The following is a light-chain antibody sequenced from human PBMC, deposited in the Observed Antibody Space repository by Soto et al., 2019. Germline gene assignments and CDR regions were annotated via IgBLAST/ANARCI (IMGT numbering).Light chain of an antibody. CDR2: GNS. CDR3: QSYDTPVYV. J-gene: IGLJ1*01. Sequence: QSVRTQPPSVSGAPGQRVTISCTGSSSNIGAGYDVHWYQQLPGAAPKLLIYGNSNRPSGVPDRFSGSRSGTSASLAITGLQPEDEADYYCQSYDTPVYVFGGGTKVTVL. CDR1: SSNIGAGYD. V-gene: IGLV1-40*01.